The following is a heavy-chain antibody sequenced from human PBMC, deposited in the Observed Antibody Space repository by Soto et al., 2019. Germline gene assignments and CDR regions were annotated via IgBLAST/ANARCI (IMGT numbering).Heavy chain of an antibody. CDR1: GYMLNTYG. V-gene: IGHV3-30*03. D-gene: IGHD1-26*01. CDR3: ALLSSRDIDY. J-gene: IGHJ4*02. CDR2: TSYDGSCK. Sequence: GGFLRISCAACGYMLNTYGMHWVRQAPGKWLEWVALTSYDGSCKFYGDSVKGRFTISRDNSKNTLYLQMNSVRVEETPVYYWALLSSRDIDYWRQGTLVTVTS.